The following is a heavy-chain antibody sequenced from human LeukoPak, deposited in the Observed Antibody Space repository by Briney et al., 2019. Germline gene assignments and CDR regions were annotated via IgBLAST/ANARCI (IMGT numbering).Heavy chain of an antibody. V-gene: IGHV5-51*01. CDR3: ARQYYDFWSGYSPIDY. D-gene: IGHD3-3*01. CDR1: GYSFTSYW. J-gene: IGHJ4*02. CDR2: IYPGDSDT. Sequence: WESLKISCKGSGYSFTSYWIGWVRQMPGKGLEWMGIIYPGDSDTRYSPSFQGQVTISADKSISTAYLQWSSLKASDTAMYYCARQYYDFWSGYSPIDYWGQGTLVTVSS.